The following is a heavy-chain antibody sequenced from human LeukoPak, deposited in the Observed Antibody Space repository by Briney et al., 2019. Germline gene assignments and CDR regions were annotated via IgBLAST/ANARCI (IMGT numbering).Heavy chain of an antibody. CDR1: GVSFSGHY. J-gene: IGHJ5*02. V-gene: IGHV4-34*01. Sequence: SETLSLTCAVSGVSFSGHYWSWIRQSPGKGLEWIGEITERGSTNYNPSLKSRVTISRDTSKNHFSLKVSSVTAADTAVYYCARGPITEDGTFHSPTAWGQGTLVTVSS. CDR3: ARGPITEDGTFHSPTA. CDR2: ITERGST. D-gene: IGHD1-1*01.